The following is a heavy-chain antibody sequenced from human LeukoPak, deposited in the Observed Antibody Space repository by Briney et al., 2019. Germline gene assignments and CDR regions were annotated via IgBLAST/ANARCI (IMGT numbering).Heavy chain of an antibody. CDR2: INPSGGST. J-gene: IGHJ6*02. CDR3: ARERSSAYGMDV. Sequence: ASVKVSCKASGYTFTSYYMHWVRQAPGQGLEWMGIINPSGGSTSYAQKFQGRVTMTRDTSTSTVYMKLSSLRSEDTAVYYCARERSSAYGMDVWGQGTTVTVSS. CDR1: GYTFTSYY. V-gene: IGHV1-46*01.